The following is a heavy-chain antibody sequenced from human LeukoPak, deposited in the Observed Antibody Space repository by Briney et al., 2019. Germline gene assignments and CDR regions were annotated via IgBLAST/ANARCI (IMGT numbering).Heavy chain of an antibody. J-gene: IGHJ6*03. D-gene: IGHD2/OR15-2a*01. Sequence: GGSLRLSCVASGFTFRNYWMRWGRQAPGKGLEWVANIKEDGSEKYYVDSVKGRFTISRDNAKNSLYLQMNSLRAEDTAVYYCARNSNRYMDVWGKGTTVTVSS. CDR1: GFTFRNYW. CDR3: ARNSNRYMDV. CDR2: IKEDGSEK. V-gene: IGHV3-7*01.